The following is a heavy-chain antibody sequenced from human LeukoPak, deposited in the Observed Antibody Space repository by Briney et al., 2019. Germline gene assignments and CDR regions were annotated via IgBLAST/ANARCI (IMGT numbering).Heavy chain of an antibody. CDR1: GYTFNAYN. Sequence: GASVKVSCKASGYTFNAYNMHWVRQAPGQGLEWMGWINPKSGGANYAQKFQGRVTLTRDTSISTVYMEVSRLRSDDTAVYYCARGTMNLDFWGQGTLVIVSS. V-gene: IGHV1-2*02. J-gene: IGHJ1*01. CDR3: ARGTMNLDF. CDR2: INPKSGGA. D-gene: IGHD3-22*01.